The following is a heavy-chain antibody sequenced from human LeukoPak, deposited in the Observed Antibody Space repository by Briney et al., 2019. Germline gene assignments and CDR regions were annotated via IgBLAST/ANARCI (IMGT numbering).Heavy chain of an antibody. D-gene: IGHD1-26*01. J-gene: IGHJ4*02. CDR3: ARPPTRSYGAPYFDY. CDR2: ISPSGTDI. V-gene: IGHV3-11*04. CDR1: GFTFTDTY. Sequence: KSGGSLRLSCAVSGFTFTDTYMTWIRQAPGKGLESLSYISPSGTDISYADSVKGRFTISRDNAKNSLYLQMNSLRAEDTAVYYCARPPTRSYGAPYFDYWGQGTPVTVSS.